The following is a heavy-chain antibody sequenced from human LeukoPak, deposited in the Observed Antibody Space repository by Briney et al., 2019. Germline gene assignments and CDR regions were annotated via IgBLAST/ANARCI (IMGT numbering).Heavy chain of an antibody. J-gene: IGHJ4*02. CDR1: GGSISSCY. Sequence: SETLSLTCTVSGGSISSCYWSWIRQPPGKGLEWIGYIYYSGSTNYNPSLKSRVTISVDTSKNQFSLKLSSVTAADTAVYYCASTTGYSSSWYYFDHWGQGTLVTVSS. D-gene: IGHD6-13*01. V-gene: IGHV4-59*01. CDR3: ASTTGYSSSWYYFDH. CDR2: IYYSGST.